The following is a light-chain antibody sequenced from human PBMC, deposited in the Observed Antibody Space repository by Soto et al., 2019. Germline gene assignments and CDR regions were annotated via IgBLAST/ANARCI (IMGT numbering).Light chain of an antibody. V-gene: IGKV1-5*03. J-gene: IGKJ1*01. CDR3: QQYNTFST. CDR1: QSVSIW. CDR2: KAS. Sequence: DIQMTQSPSTLSASVGDRVTITCRASQSVSIWLAWYQQTPGKAPNLLIYKASTLETGVPSRFTGSGSGTAFTLTISSLQPDDFATYYCQQYNTFSTFGQGTKVEMK.